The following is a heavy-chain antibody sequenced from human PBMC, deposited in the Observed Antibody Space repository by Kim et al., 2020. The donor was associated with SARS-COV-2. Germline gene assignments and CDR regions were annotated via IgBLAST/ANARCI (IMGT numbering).Heavy chain of an antibody. CDR3: AKVAAYASNWHSRVY. D-gene: IGHD6-13*01. J-gene: IGHJ4*02. Sequence: ADSVKGRLTISRDNFKNTLSLQMNTLKAEDTAVYYCAKVAAYASNWHSRVYWGQGTRVTVSS. V-gene: IGHV3-23*01.